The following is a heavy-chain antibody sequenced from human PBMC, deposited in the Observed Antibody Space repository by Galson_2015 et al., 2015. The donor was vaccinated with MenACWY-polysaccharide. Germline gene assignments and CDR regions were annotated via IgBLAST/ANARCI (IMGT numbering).Heavy chain of an antibody. CDR3: ARDPGDSSGYYLQY. CDR2: TSYSGST. Sequence: LSLTCAVSGDSIITGDYYWNWFRQPPGKGLEWIGYTSYSGSTNYNPSLQSRVAISVDKSKNQFSLRLNSVTAADTAVYYCARDPGDSSGYYLQYWGQGTLVTVSS. D-gene: IGHD3-22*01. J-gene: IGHJ4*02. V-gene: IGHV4-30-4*01. CDR1: GDSIITGDYY.